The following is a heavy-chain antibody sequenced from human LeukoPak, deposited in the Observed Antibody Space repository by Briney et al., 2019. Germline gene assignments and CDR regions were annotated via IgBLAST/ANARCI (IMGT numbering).Heavy chain of an antibody. CDR2: ISETGRST. J-gene: IGHJ4*02. CDR1: GFTFSTFA. Sequence: GGSLRLSCVASGFTFSTFAMNWVRQAPGKGLEWVSTISETGRSTYYADSVKGQFTISRDNSKNTLYLQMNSLRAEDTAVYYCARDSDEDTAMAGDYWGQGTLVTVSS. CDR3: ARDSDEDTAMAGDY. V-gene: IGHV3-23*01. D-gene: IGHD5-18*01.